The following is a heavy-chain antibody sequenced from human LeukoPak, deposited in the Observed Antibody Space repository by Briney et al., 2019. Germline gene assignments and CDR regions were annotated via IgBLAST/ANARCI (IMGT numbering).Heavy chain of an antibody. CDR2: INPETGAT. V-gene: IGHV1-2*02. CDR1: GYPFSGYY. CDR3: ARENLNYYGSGSYLY. D-gene: IGHD3-10*01. Sequence: ASVKVSCKASGYPFSGYYIHWVRQGPGQGLEWLGWINPETGATKYAQRFEGRVTLTRDTSVTTVHMELSGLRSDDSAVYYCARENLNYYGSGSYLYWGQGSQVIVSS. J-gene: IGHJ4*02.